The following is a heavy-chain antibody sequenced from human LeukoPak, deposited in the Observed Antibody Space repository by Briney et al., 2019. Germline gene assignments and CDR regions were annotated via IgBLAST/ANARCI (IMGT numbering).Heavy chain of an antibody. CDR1: GLTLSSYA. J-gene: IGHJ4*02. Sequence: GGSLRLSCEASGLTLSSYAMSWVRQAPGKGLEWVSGISGSGGSTYFADSVKGRFTISRDNSKNTLYLQMNSLRAEDTAVYYCAKASSDFWSGFDYWGQGTLVTVSS. CDR2: ISGSGGST. CDR3: AKASSDFWSGFDY. V-gene: IGHV3-23*01. D-gene: IGHD3-3*01.